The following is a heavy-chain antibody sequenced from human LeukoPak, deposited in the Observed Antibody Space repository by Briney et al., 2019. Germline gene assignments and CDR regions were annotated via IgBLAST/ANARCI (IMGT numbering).Heavy chain of an antibody. V-gene: IGHV3-33*01. CDR3: ARGHYYGSGSYYYAPPDYYYGMDV. CDR1: GFTFSSYG. Sequence: GGSLRLSCAASGFTFSSYGMHWVRQAPGKGLEWVAVIWYDESNKYYADSVKGRFTISRDNSKNTLYLQMNSLRAEDTAVYYCARGHYYGSGSYYYAPPDYYYGMDVWGQGTTVTVSS. D-gene: IGHD3-10*01. CDR2: IWYDESNK. J-gene: IGHJ6*02.